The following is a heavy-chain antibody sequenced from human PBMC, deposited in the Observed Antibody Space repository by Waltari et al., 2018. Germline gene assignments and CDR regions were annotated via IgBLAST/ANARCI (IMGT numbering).Heavy chain of an antibody. CDR3: ARGAGMITFGGVIVPYDY. V-gene: IGHV1-2*06. J-gene: IGHJ4*02. D-gene: IGHD3-16*02. Sequence: QVQLVQSGAEVKKPGASVKVSCKASGYTFTGYYMHWVRQAPGQGLEWMGRINPNSGGTNYAQKFQGRVTMTRDTSISTAYMELSRLRSDDTAVYYCARGAGMITFGGVIVPYDYWGQGTLVTVSS. CDR1: GYTFTGYY. CDR2: INPNSGGT.